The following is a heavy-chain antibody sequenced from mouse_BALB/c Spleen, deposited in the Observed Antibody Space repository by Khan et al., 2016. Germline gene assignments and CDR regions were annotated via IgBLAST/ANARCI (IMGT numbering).Heavy chain of an antibody. J-gene: IGHJ4*01. CDR3: ARDTMSQGYSMCY. CDR1: GFTLSDYY. V-gene: IGHV5-4*02. D-gene: IGHD2-4*01. CDR2: ISDGSTYT. Sequence: EVELVEPGGGLVKPGGSLKLSCAASGFTLSDYYMYWARQTPEKRLEWVATISDGSTYTYYPDSVKGRFTITRDDAKNYLYLQMSSLKAEDSALYYCARDTMSQGYSMCYWGQGTSVTVTS.